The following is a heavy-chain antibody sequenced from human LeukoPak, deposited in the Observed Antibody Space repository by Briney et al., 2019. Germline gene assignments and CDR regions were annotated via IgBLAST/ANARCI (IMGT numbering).Heavy chain of an antibody. J-gene: IGHJ5*02. D-gene: IGHD3-10*01. CDR1: GGTFSSYA. CDR3: ARDRDSYGSGSYYNPYWFDP. Sequence: SVKVSCKSSGGTFSSYAISWVRQAPGQGLEWMGRIIPILGIANYAQKFQGRVTITADKSTSTAYMELSSLRSEDTAVYYCARDRDSYGSGSYYNPYWFDPWGQGTLVTVSS. V-gene: IGHV1-69*04. CDR2: IIPILGIA.